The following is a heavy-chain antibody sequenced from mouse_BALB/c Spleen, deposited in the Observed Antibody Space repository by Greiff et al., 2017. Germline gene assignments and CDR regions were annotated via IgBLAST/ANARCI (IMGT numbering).Heavy chain of an antibody. CDR1: GYTFTSYT. CDR3: ARGGELGRYFDY. CDR2: INPSSGYT. D-gene: IGHD4-1*01. V-gene: IGHV1-4*01. Sequence: VKLQESGAELARPGASVKMSCKASGYTFTSYTMHWVKQRPGQGLEWIGYINPSSGYTNYNQKFKDKATLTADKSSSTAYMQLSSLTSEDSAVYYCARGGELGRYFDYWGQGTTLTVSS. J-gene: IGHJ2*01.